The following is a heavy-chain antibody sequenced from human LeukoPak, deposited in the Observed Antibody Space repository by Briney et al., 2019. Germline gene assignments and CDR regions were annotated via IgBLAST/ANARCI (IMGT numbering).Heavy chain of an antibody. CDR1: GFTFSSYG. V-gene: IGHV3-30*02. J-gene: IGHJ4*02. D-gene: IGHD2-2*01. CDR3: AKAIVVVPAAMALYFDY. CDR2: IRYDGSNK. Sequence: PGGSLRLSCAASGFTFSSYGMHWVRQAPGKWLEWVAFIRYDGSNKYYADSVKGRFTISRDNSKNTLYLQMNSLRAEDTAVYYCAKAIVVVPAAMALYFDYWGQGTLVTVSS.